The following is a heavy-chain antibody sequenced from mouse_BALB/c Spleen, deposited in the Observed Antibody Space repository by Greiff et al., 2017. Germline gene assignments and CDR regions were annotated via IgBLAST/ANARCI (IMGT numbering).Heavy chain of an antibody. CDR1: GFNIKDYY. J-gene: IGHJ4*01. Sequence: EVQLQQSGAELVRSGASVKLSCTASGFNIKDYYMHWVKQRPEQGLEWIGWIDPENGDTEYAPKFQGKATMTADTSSNTAYLQLSSLTSEDTAVYYCNAGEGYYAMDYWGQGTSVTVSS. V-gene: IGHV14-4*02. CDR3: NAGEGYYAMDY. CDR2: IDPENGDT.